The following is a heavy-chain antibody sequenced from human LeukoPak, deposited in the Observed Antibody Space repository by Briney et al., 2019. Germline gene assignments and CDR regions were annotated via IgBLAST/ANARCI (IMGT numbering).Heavy chain of an antibody. J-gene: IGHJ4*02. V-gene: IGHV3-53*01. D-gene: IGHD5-18*01. CDR1: GFSVSNRY. CDR2: LYTGGET. Sequence: GGSLTLACAVAGFSVSNRYMIWVRQAAGKGMEWVSLLYTGGETNYADSVKGRFTISRDNSKNTVSLQMNSLRAEDTAVYYCARGFAPAYNFGVFDGWGQGTLVTVSS. CDR3: ARGFAPAYNFGVFDG.